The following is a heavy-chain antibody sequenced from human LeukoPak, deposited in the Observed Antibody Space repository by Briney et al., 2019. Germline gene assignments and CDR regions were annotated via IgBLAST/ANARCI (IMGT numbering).Heavy chain of an antibody. J-gene: IGHJ3*02. CDR2: IYYSGST. CDR1: SGSISSGDYY. D-gene: IGHD2-2*01. CDR3: ARAVPAAILAFDI. Sequence: PSETLSLMCTVSSGSISSGDYYWRWIRQPPGRGLEWIGYIYYSGSTYYSPSLKSRVTISVDTSMDQFSLKLSSVTAEDTAVYYCARAVPAAILAFDIWGQGTMVTVSS. V-gene: IGHV4-30-4*01.